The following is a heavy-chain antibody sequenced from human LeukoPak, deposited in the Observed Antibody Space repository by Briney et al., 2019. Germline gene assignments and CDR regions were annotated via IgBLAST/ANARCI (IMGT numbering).Heavy chain of an antibody. CDR3: ATMQWLEGVDWFDP. CDR1: GFIFSNYG. D-gene: IGHD6-19*01. V-gene: IGHV3-30*02. Sequence: GGSLRPSCAASGFIFSNYGMHWVRQAPGKGLEWVAFIRYDESNKFYADSVKGRFTISRDNSKNTLFLQMNSLRAEDTAVYYCATMQWLEGVDWFDPWGQGTLVTVSS. CDR2: IRYDESNK. J-gene: IGHJ5*02.